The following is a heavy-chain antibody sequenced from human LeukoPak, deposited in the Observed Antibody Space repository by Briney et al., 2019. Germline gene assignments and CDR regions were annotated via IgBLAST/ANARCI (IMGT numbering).Heavy chain of an antibody. Sequence: SETLSLTCTVSGGSISSYYWSWIRQPPGKGLEWIGYIYYSGSTNYNPSLKSRVTISADTSKNQFSLKLSSVTAADTAVYYCAGILDDYRLYYYDRNAFDIWGQGTMVTVSS. V-gene: IGHV4-59*01. CDR3: AGILDDYRLYYYDRNAFDI. D-gene: IGHD3-22*01. CDR1: GGSISSYY. J-gene: IGHJ3*02. CDR2: IYYSGST.